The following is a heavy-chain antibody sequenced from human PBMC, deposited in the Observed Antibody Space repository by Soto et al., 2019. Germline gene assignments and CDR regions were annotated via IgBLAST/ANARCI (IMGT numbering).Heavy chain of an antibody. CDR3: ARDGFGGEYSLGRYYYYGMDV. D-gene: IGHD3-3*01. V-gene: IGHV3-33*01. CDR1: GFTFSSYG. J-gene: IGHJ6*02. Sequence: HPGGSLRLSCAASGFTFSSYGMHWVRQAPGKGLEWVAVIWYDGSNKYYADSVKGRFTISRDNSKNTLYLQMNSLRAEDTAVYYCARDGFGGEYSLGRYYYYGMDVWGQGTTVTVSS. CDR2: IWYDGSNK.